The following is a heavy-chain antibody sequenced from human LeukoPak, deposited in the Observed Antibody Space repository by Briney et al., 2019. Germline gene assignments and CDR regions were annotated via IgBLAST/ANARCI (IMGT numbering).Heavy chain of an antibody. CDR1: GYAFSSYS. CDR2: INTKTGKP. V-gene: IGHV7-4-1*02. J-gene: IGHJ4*02. Sequence: ASVKVSCKTSGYAFSSYSMNWVRQAPGQGLEWMGWINTKTGKPAYAQGFTGRFVFSLDTSVSTAYLEISSLKAEDTAVYYCARDTTVGSGSPLDYWGQGTQITVSS. CDR3: ARDTTVGSGSPLDY. D-gene: IGHD3-10*01.